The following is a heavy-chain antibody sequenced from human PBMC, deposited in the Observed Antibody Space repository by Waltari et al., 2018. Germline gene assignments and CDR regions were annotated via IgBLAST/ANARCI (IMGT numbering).Heavy chain of an antibody. CDR1: GGSFSGYY. Sequence: QVQLQQWGAGLLKPSETLSLTCTVYGGSFSGYYWSWIRQPPGKGLEWIGEINHSGSTNYNPSLKSRVTISVDTSKNQFSLKLSSVTAADTAVYYCAREPYIWGSYRQRYYFDYWGQGTLVTVSS. CDR2: INHSGST. D-gene: IGHD3-16*02. J-gene: IGHJ4*02. CDR3: AREPYIWGSYRQRYYFDY. V-gene: IGHV4-34*01.